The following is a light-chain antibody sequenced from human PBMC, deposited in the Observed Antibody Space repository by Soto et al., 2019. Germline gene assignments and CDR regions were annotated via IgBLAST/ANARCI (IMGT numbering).Light chain of an antibody. CDR1: NSDVGSYNF. CDR3: CSDAGSSTYV. V-gene: IGLV2-23*02. Sequence: QSVLTQPASVSGSPGQSITISCTRTNSDVGSYNFVSWYQQHPGKAPKVMIFEVSKRPSGVSDRFSGSKSDNTASLTISGLQAEDEADYYCCSDAGSSTYVFGTGTKVTVL. CDR2: EVS. J-gene: IGLJ1*01.